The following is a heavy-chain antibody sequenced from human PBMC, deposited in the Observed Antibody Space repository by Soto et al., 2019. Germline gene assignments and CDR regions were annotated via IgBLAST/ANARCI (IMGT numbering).Heavy chain of an antibody. CDR3: ARDRYYGSGTYYNFYYGMDV. Sequence: SETLSLTCTVSGGSISSGDYYWSWIRQPPGKGLEWIGNIYYSGSTDYNPSLRSRVTISLGTSKNHFSLRLRSVTAADTAVYYCARDRYYGSGTYYNFYYGMDVWGQGTTVTVSS. V-gene: IGHV4-30-4*01. CDR1: GGSISSGDYY. J-gene: IGHJ6*02. D-gene: IGHD3-10*01. CDR2: IYYSGST.